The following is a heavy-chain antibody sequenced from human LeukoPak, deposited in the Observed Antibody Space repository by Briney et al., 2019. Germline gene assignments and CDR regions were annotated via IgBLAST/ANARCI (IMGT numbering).Heavy chain of an antibody. V-gene: IGHV4-39*07. J-gene: IGHJ6*03. CDR3: ARGRSSMVRGYYYYYMDV. Sequence: SETLSLTCSVSGGSISSNSYYWVWIRQPPGKGLEWIGTISYSGSTYYNPSLKSRVTISVDTSKNQFSLKLSSVTAADTAVYYCARGRSSMVRGYYYYYMDVWGKGTTVTISS. CDR2: ISYSGST. D-gene: IGHD3-10*01. CDR1: GGSISSNSYY.